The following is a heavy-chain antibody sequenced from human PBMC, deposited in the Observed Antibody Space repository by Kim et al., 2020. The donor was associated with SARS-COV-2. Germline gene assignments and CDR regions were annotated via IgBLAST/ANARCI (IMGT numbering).Heavy chain of an antibody. Sequence: GGSLRLSCAASGFTFSTYWMSWVRQAPGKGLEWVANIKQDGSEKYYVDSVKGRFTISRDNAKNSLYLQMNNLRAQDTAVYYCARATGGIFGVVTGPSPYYFDYWGQGTLVTVSS. D-gene: IGHD3-3*01. CDR3: ARATGGIFGVVTGPSPYYFDY. J-gene: IGHJ4*02. CDR2: IKQDGSEK. V-gene: IGHV3-7*03. CDR1: GFTFSTYW.